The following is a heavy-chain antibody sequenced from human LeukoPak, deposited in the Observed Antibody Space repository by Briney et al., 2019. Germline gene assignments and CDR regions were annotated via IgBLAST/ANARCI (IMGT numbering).Heavy chain of an antibody. Sequence: SLKGSCKASVDTFSSYAISRVRQAPGQRLECVGGIIPIFGTANYAQKFQGRVTISAVESTSTAYMELSSLRSEDTAVYYCARDLGVGGSEAVAGEFDYWGQGTLVTVSS. CDR3: ARDLGVGGSEAVAGEFDY. CDR2: IIPIFGTA. CDR1: VDTFSSYA. J-gene: IGHJ4*02. V-gene: IGHV1-69*13. D-gene: IGHD6-19*01.